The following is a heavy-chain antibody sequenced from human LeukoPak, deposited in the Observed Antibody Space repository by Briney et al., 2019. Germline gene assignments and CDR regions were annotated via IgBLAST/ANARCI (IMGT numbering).Heavy chain of an antibody. Sequence: GGSLRLSCAASGFTFSSSAMSWVRQAPGKGLEWVSAIGNNGGCTYYADSVQGRFTISRDSSKSTLCLQMNSLRAEDTAVYYCAKQLGYCSDGSCYFPYWGQGTLVTVSS. CDR3: AKQLGYCSDGSCYFPY. CDR2: IGNNGGCT. D-gene: IGHD2-15*01. CDR1: GFTFSSSA. V-gene: IGHV3-23*01. J-gene: IGHJ4*02.